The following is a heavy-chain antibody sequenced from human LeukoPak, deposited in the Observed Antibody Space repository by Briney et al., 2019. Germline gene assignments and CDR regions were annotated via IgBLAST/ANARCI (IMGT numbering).Heavy chain of an antibody. D-gene: IGHD2-15*01. J-gene: IGHJ4*02. Sequence: GGSLRLSCAASGFTFSSYWLSWVRQAPGKGLEWVSLIYSGGSTYYADSVKGRFTISRDNSKNTLYLQMNSLRAEDTAVYYCARVQGYRSDGRCLFWGQGTPVTVSS. CDR1: GFTFSSYW. V-gene: IGHV3-66*01. CDR3: ARVQGYRSDGRCLF. CDR2: IYSGGST.